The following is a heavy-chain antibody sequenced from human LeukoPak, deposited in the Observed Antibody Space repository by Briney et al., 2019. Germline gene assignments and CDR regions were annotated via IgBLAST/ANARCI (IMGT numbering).Heavy chain of an antibody. CDR2: ISYDGIIK. Sequence: GGSLRLSCTVSGFTFSNYAIHWVRQAPGKGLEWVAFISYDGIIKYYADSVKGRFTISRDNSQNTLDLQMNSLRAEDTAVYYCARDLSERYSTDYWGQGTLVTVSS. J-gene: IGHJ4*02. CDR3: ARDLSERYSTDY. CDR1: GFTFSNYA. V-gene: IGHV3-30-3*01. D-gene: IGHD1-26*01.